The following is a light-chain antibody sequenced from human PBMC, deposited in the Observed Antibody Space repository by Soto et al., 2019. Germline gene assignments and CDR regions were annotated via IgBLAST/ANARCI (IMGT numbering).Light chain of an antibody. CDR3: STYISSSTLCVV. V-gene: IGLV2-14*01. J-gene: IGLJ2*01. CDR2: DVT. Sequence: QSVLTQPASVSGSPGQSITISCTGTSSDVGGYNYVSWYQQHPGKAPKLMIYDVTNRPSGVSNRFSGSKSGNTASLPIAGLQAEDEADDYCSTYISSSTLCVVFGGGTKLTVL. CDR1: SSDVGGYNY.